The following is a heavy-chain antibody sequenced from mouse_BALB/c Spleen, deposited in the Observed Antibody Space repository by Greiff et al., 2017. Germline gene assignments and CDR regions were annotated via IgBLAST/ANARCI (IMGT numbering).Heavy chain of an antibody. D-gene: IGHD2-14*01. V-gene: IGHV1-54*01. CDR1: GYAFTNYL. J-gene: IGHJ3*01. Sequence: VQLQQSGAELVRPGTSVKVSCKASGYAFTNYLIEWVKQRPGQGLEWIGVINPGSGGTNYNEKFKGKATLTADKSSSTAYMQLSSLTSDDSAVYFCARSYRYDLAWFVYWGQGTRVTVSA. CDR3: ARSYRYDLAWFVY. CDR2: INPGSGGT.